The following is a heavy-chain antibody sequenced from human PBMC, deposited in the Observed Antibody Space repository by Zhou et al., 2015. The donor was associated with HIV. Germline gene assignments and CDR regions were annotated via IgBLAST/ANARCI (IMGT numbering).Heavy chain of an antibody. CDR1: GAPFNTFA. D-gene: IGHD3-10*01. Sequence: QLQLVQSGAEVKKPGSSVKVSCKTSGAPFNTFALNWVRQAPGQGPEWMGTITPMFGTANYAQKFQGRVTITADKSTSTAYMELSSLRSEDTAVYYCARAPLMVRGVTLGYFDYWGQGTLVTVSS. CDR3: ARAPLMVRGVTLGYFDY. CDR2: ITPMFGTA. J-gene: IGHJ4*02. V-gene: IGHV1-69*06.